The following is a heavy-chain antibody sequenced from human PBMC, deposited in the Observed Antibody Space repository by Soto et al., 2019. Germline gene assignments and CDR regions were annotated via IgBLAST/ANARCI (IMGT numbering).Heavy chain of an antibody. D-gene: IGHD3-22*01. J-gene: IGHJ6*02. V-gene: IGHV3-30-3*01. CDR1: GFTCSSYA. CDR3: ARDGDSSGYSLCYYGMDV. CDR2: ISYDGSNK. Sequence: PWLSLRLSRAASGFTCSSYALHWVRRAPRNGPEWVAVISYDGSNKYYEDYVKGRFTTSRDNSKHTMYLQMNSLRDEDTAVYYRARDGDSSGYSLCYYGMDVWGQGTTVTVCS.